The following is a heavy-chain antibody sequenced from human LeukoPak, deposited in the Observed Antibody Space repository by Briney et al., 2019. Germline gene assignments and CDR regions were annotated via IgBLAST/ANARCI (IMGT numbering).Heavy chain of an antibody. J-gene: IGHJ6*02. CDR1: GFSFSSNW. D-gene: IGHD6-13*01. Sequence: PGGSLRLSCTASGFSFSSNWMTWVRQAPGKGLEWVSSISSSSSYIYYADSVKGRFTISRDNAKNSLYLQMNSLRAEDTAVYYCARDQQLGYYYGMDVWGQGTTVTVSS. CDR3: ARDQQLGYYYGMDV. V-gene: IGHV3-21*01. CDR2: ISSSSSYI.